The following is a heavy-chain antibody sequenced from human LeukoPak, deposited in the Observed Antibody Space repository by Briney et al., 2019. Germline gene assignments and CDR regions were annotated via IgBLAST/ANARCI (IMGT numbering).Heavy chain of an antibody. D-gene: IGHD4-23*01. CDR2: IYTSGST. J-gene: IGHJ4*02. CDR3: ESSSPRVVIAHFDN. V-gene: IGHV4-4*07. CDR1: GGSISSYY. Sequence: SETLSLTCTVPGGSISSYYWSWIRQPPGKGLEWIGRIYTSGSTNYNPSLKSRVTMSVDTSKNQFSLKLSSVTAAATAVYYCESSSPRVVIAHFDNWGQGTLVIVSS.